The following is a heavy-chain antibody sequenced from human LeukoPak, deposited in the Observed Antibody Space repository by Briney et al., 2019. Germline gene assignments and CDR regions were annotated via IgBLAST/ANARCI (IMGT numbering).Heavy chain of an antibody. V-gene: IGHV6-1*01. D-gene: IGHD3-22*01. CDR2: TYYRSKWYN. Sequence: SQTLSLTCAVSGDSVSSNSAAWNWIRQSPSTGLEWLGRTYYRSKWYNDYAVSVKSRITINPDTSKNQFSLQLNSVTPEDTAVYYCAREWGYYDSSGPIDYWGQGTLVTVSS. CDR3: AREWGYYDSSGPIDY. J-gene: IGHJ4*02. CDR1: GDSVSSNSAA.